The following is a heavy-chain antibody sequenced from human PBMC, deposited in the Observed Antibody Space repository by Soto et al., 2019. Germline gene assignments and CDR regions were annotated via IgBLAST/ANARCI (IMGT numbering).Heavy chain of an antibody. CDR2: IYHSGST. D-gene: IGHD1-26*01. J-gene: IGHJ4*02. CDR3: ASALLGIVGATI. Sequence: PSETLSLTCAVSGYSISSGYYWGWIRQPPGKGLEWIGSIYHSGSTYYNPSLKSRVTISVDASKNQFSLKLSSVTAADTAVYYSASALLGIVGATIWGQGTLVTVSS. CDR1: GYSISSGYY. V-gene: IGHV4-38-2*01.